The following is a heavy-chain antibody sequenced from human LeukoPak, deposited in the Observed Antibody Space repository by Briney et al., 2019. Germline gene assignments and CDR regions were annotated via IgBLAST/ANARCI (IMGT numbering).Heavy chain of an antibody. V-gene: IGHV4-38-2*02. CDR3: AKSNGYGLVDI. CDR1: GYSISSSYY. D-gene: IGHD3-10*01. J-gene: IGHJ3*02. CDR2: IYYSGST. Sequence: SETLSLTCTVSGYSISSSYYWDWIRPPPGKGLEWIGSIYYSGSTYYSPSLRSRVTISLDTSRNQFSLKLNSVTAADTAVYYCAKSNGYGLVDIWGQGTMVTVSS.